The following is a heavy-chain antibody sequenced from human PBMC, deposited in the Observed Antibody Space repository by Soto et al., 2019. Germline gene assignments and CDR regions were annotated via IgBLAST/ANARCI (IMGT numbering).Heavy chain of an antibody. D-gene: IGHD6-19*01. V-gene: IGHV3-30*09. CDR2: ISFDGTKK. CDR3: ARAVYSSDWYNAY. J-gene: IGHJ4*02. CDR1: GFTLRDFA. Sequence: QVQLVESGGGVVQPGGSLRLACAASGFTLRDFAMHWVRQAPGKGLEWVAFISFDGTKKYYADPVKGRFAISRDNPKNTLYLQMNSLRAEDTAVYYCARAVYSSDWYNAYWGQGTLVTVSS.